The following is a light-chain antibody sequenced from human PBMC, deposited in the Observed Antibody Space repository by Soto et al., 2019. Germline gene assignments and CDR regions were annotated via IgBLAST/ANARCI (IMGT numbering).Light chain of an antibody. J-gene: IGLJ2*01. CDR2: VNS. CDR1: SSNIGAGYD. CDR3: QSYDSSLSAVV. V-gene: IGLV1-40*01. Sequence: QSVLTQPPSVSGAPGQRVTISWTESSSNIGAGYDVHWYQQLPGTAPKLLIYVNSNRPSGVPDRFSGSKSGTSASLAITGLQAEDEADYYCQSYDSSLSAVVFGGGTKLTVL.